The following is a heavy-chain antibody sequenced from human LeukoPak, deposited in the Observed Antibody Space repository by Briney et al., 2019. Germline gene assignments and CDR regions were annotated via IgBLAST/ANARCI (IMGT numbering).Heavy chain of an antibody. CDR3: ARRTGDDFDY. CDR1: GGSFSGYY. D-gene: IGHD3/OR15-3a*01. Sequence: PSETLSLTCAVYGGSFSGYYWSWIRQPPGKGLEWIGEINHSGSTNYNPSLKSRVTISVDTSKNQFSLKLSSVTAADTAVYYCARRTGDDFDYWGQGTLVTVSS. V-gene: IGHV4-34*01. J-gene: IGHJ4*02. CDR2: INHSGST.